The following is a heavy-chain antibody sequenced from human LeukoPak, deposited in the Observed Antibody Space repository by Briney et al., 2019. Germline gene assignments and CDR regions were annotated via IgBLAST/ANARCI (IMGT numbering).Heavy chain of an antibody. J-gene: IGHJ3*02. V-gene: IGHV3-30*18. CDR2: ISYDGSNK. Sequence: PGGSLRLSCAASGFTFSSYGMHWVRQAPGKGLEWAAVISYDGSNKYYADSVKGRFTISRDNSKNTLYLQMNSLRAEDTAVYYCAEDLSPRENYYDSSGYLGAFDIWGQGTMVTVSS. CDR1: GFTFSSYG. CDR3: AEDLSPRENYYDSSGYLGAFDI. D-gene: IGHD3-22*01.